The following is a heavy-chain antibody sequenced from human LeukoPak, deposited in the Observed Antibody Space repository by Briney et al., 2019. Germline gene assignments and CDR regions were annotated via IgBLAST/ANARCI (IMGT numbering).Heavy chain of an antibody. CDR1: GFTFSSYS. CDR3: ARYSSGYYPRYYYYYMDV. V-gene: IGHV3-48*04. Sequence: PGGSLRLSCAASGFTFSSYSMNWVRQAPGKGLEWVSYISSSSSTIYYADSVKGRFTISIDNAKNSLYLQMNSLRAEDTAVYYCARYSSGYYPRYYYYYMDVWGKGTTVTVSS. D-gene: IGHD3-22*01. CDR2: ISSSSSTI. J-gene: IGHJ6*03.